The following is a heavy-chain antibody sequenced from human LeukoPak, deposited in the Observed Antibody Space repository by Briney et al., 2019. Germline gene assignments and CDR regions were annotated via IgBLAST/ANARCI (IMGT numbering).Heavy chain of an antibody. CDR3: ARGISDILTGYFWFDP. V-gene: IGHV4-34*01. Sequence: SETLSLTCAVYGXSFSGYYGSWIRQPPGKGQEWIGEINHSGSTNYNPSLKSRVTISVDTSKNQFSLKLSSVTAADTAVYYCARGISDILTGYFWFDPWGQGTLVTVSS. CDR1: GXSFSGYY. CDR2: INHSGST. D-gene: IGHD3-9*01. J-gene: IGHJ5*02.